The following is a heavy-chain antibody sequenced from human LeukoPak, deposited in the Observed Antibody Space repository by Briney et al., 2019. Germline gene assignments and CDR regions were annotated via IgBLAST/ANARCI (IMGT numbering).Heavy chain of an antibody. CDR3: ARQVGATFLDY. CDR2: IYYSGST. D-gene: IGHD1-26*01. CDR1: GGSISSYY. J-gene: IGHJ4*02. V-gene: IGHV4-59*08. Sequence: SETLSLTCTVSGGSISSYYWSWIRQPPGKGLEWIGYIYYSGSTNYNPSLKSRVTISVDTSKSQFSLKLSSVTAADTAVYYCARQVGATFLDYWGQGTLVTVSS.